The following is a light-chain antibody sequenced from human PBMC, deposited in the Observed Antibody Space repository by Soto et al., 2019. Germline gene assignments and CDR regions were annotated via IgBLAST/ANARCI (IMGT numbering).Light chain of an antibody. CDR1: SSDIGHYNY. Sequence: QSVLTQPPSASGSPGQSVTISCTGTSSDIGHYNYVSWYQQHPGKAPKLMIYEVSKRPSGVPDRFSGSKSGNTASLTVSGLQAEDEADYYCSSYAGSNNLIFGGGTKLTVL. CDR3: SSYAGSNNLI. V-gene: IGLV2-8*01. J-gene: IGLJ2*01. CDR2: EVS.